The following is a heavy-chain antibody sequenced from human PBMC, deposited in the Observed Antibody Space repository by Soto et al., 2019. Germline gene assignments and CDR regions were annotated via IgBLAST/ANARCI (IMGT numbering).Heavy chain of an antibody. CDR1: GFTFSSYA. D-gene: IGHD1-26*01. V-gene: IGHV3-23*01. J-gene: IGHJ6*02. Sequence: PGGSLRLSCAASGFTFSSYAMSWVRQAPGKGLEWVSAISGSGGSTYYADSVKGRFTISRDNSKNTLYLQMNSLRAEDTAVYYCAKDERVGATHYYYYGMDVWGQGTTVTVSS. CDR3: AKDERVGATHYYYYGMDV. CDR2: ISGSGGST.